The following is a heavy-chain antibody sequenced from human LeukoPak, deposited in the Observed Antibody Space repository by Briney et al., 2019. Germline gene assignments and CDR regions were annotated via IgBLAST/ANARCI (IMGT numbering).Heavy chain of an antibody. J-gene: IGHJ1*01. CDR2: ISSSSSYI. CDR3: TTYASGSNKH. Sequence: PGGSLRLSCAASGFTFSSYSMNWVRQAPGKGLEWVSSISSSSSYIYYADSVKGRFTISRDNAKNSLYLQMNSLKTEDTALYYCTTYASGSNKHWGQGTLVTVSS. D-gene: IGHD3-16*01. V-gene: IGHV3-21*03. CDR1: GFTFSSYS.